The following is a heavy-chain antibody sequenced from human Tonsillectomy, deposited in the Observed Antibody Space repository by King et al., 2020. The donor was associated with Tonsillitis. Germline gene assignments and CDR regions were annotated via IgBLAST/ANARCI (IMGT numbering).Heavy chain of an antibody. CDR3: ARHAAGLWVESNNAFDV. Sequence: QLVQSGAERKKPGESLKISCKASGFNFPNYWIGWVRQKPGKGLEWMGVVFPSDSDTRYSPCVQGQVTISADKSIYTAYLQWASLKASATAIYYCARHAAGLWVESNNAFDVWGQGTVVTVSS. CDR1: GFNFPNYW. V-gene: IGHV5-51*01. J-gene: IGHJ3*01. CDR2: VFPSDSDT. D-gene: IGHD2-15*01.